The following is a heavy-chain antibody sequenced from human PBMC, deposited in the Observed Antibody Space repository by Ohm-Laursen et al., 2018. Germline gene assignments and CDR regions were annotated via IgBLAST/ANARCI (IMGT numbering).Heavy chain of an antibody. CDR1: GYTFTSYD. D-gene: IGHD4-11*01. Sequence: ASVKVSCKASGYTFTSYDINWVRQATGQGLEWMGWMNPNSGNTGYAQKFQGRVTMTSNNSINTAYMELSSLRSEDTAVYYCAKAYSNYRWFDPWGQGTLVTVSS. CDR3: AKAYSNYRWFDP. J-gene: IGHJ5*02. V-gene: IGHV1-8*01. CDR2: MNPNSGNT.